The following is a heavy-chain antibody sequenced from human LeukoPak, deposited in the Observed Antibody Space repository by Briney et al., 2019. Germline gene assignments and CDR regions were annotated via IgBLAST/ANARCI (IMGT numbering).Heavy chain of an antibody. CDR1: GFTFTSSA. J-gene: IGHJ6*02. V-gene: IGHV1-58*01. Sequence: GASVKVSCKASGFTFTSSAVQWVRQARGQRLEWIGWIVVGSGNTNYAQKFQERVTITRDLSTSTAYMELSSLRSEDTAVYYCAAGHVDFWSGYLGGYYYYGMDVWGQGTTVTVSS. D-gene: IGHD3-3*01. CDR3: AAGHVDFWSGYLGGYYYYGMDV. CDR2: IVVGSGNT.